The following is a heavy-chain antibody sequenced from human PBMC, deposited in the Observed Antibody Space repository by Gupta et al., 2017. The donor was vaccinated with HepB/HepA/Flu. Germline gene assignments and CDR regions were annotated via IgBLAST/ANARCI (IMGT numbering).Heavy chain of an antibody. Sequence: VQLVQSGAEVKKPGASVKVSCKASGYTFSNFDMSWVRQATGQGLEWMGWMNPNSGKPGFAQNFQGRVTKTRNTSMVTAYMELSRRRFEHPAVYECGRGRSFMQFLPPGTDHFFYYVDVWGKGTT. CDR3: GRGRSFMQFLPPGTDHFFYYVDV. D-gene: IGHD3-10*01. J-gene: IGHJ6*03. CDR1: GYTFSNFD. CDR2: MNPNSGKP. V-gene: IGHV1-8*02.